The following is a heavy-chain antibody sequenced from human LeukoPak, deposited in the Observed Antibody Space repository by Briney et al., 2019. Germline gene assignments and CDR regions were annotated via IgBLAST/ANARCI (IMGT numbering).Heavy chain of an antibody. CDR2: ISYDGSNK. Sequence: PGRSLRLSCAASGFTFSSYGMRWVRQAPGKGLEWVAVISYDGSNKYYAHSVKGRFSISRDNSKNTLYLQMNSLRAEDTAVYYCAKEVQVERRKDGFDIWGQGTMVTVSS. CDR1: GFTFSSYG. J-gene: IGHJ3*02. D-gene: IGHD1-1*01. V-gene: IGHV3-30*18. CDR3: AKEVQVERRKDGFDI.